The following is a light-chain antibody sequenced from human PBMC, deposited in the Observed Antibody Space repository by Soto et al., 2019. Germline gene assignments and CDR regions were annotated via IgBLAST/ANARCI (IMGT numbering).Light chain of an antibody. CDR1: QAINNY. J-gene: IGKJ4*01. CDR3: QKFNAVPT. Sequence: DIQMTQSPSSLSASVGDRVTITCRASQAINNYLAWYQQKPGKVPTLLISASTLQSGVPSRFSGSGSGTDFTLTISSLQPEDVATYYCQKFNAVPTFGGGTKVEI. CDR2: AS. V-gene: IGKV1-27*01.